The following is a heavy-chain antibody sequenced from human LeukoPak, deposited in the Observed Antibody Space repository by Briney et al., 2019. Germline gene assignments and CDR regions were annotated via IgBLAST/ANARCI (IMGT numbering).Heavy chain of an antibody. CDR1: GFTVSSNY. CDR3: ARDPSLHYFDY. V-gene: IGHV3-53*01. J-gene: IGHJ4*02. Sequence: GGSLRLSCAASGFTVSSNYMSWVRQAPGKGLEWVSIIYSGGSTYYADSVKGRFTISRDNSKNTLFLQMNSLRAEDTAVYYCARDPSLHYFDYWGQGTLVTVSS. CDR2: IYSGGST.